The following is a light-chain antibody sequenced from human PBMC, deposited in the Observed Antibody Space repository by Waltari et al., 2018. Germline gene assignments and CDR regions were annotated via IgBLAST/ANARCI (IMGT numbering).Light chain of an antibody. CDR3: QQYNNWPPI. J-gene: IGKJ4*01. CDR2: GAS. V-gene: IGKV3-15*01. CDR1: QSVSSN. Sequence: IVMTQSPAPLSVSPGERAPLSCRASQSVSSNLAWYQQKPGQAPRLLIYGASTRATGIPARFSGSGSGTEFTLTISSLQSEDFAVYYCQQYNNWPPIFGGGTKVEIK.